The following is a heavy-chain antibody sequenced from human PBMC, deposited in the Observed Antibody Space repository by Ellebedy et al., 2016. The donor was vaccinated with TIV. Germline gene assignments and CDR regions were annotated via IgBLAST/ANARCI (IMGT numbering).Heavy chain of an antibody. CDR3: ARENPSRNYYYGMDV. CDR2: INPNSGGT. Sequence: ALVKVSCXASGYTFTAYYMHWVRQAPGQGPEWMGWINPNSGGTNYAQKFQGRVTMTRDTSINTAYMELSRLRSDDTAVYYCARENPSRNYYYGMDVWGQGTTVTVSS. J-gene: IGHJ6*02. CDR1: GYTFTAYY. V-gene: IGHV1-2*02. D-gene: IGHD1-14*01.